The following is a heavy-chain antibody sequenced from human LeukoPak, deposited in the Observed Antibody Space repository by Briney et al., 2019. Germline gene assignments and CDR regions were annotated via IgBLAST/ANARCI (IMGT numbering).Heavy chain of an antibody. CDR2: INPNSGGT. J-gene: IGHJ5*02. CDR1: GYTFTSYY. Sequence: ASVKVSCKASGYTFTSYYMHWVRQAPGQGLEWMGWINPNSGGTNYAQKFQGRVTMTRDTSISTAYMELSRLRSDDTAVYYCARLWLSSSWYDGWFDPWGQGTLVTVSS. CDR3: ARLWLSSSWYDGWFDP. D-gene: IGHD6-13*01. V-gene: IGHV1-2*02.